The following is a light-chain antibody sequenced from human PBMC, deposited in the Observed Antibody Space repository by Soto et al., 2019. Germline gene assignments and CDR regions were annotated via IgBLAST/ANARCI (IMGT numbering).Light chain of an antibody. CDR1: QSISSY. CDR2: AAS. CDR3: HQSYSTPRT. J-gene: IGKJ1*01. V-gene: IGKV1-39*01. Sequence: DIQMTQSPSSLSASVGDRVTITCRASQSISSYLNWYQQKPGKAPKLLIYAASSLQSGVPSRFSGIGSGTDFTLTSSSLQTGDFATYYCHQSYSTPRTFGHLNKVYIK.